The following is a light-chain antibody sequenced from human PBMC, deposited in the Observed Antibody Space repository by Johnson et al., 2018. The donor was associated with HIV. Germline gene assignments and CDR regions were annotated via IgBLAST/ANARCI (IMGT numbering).Light chain of an antibody. CDR2: ENN. J-gene: IGLJ1*01. Sequence: QSVLTQPPSVSAAPGQKVTISCSGSNSNIGNNYVSWYQHLPGTGPKLLIYENNKRPSGIPDRFSGSKSGTAATLGITGLQTGDEAAYYCGTWNSSLSAHNYVFGTGTEFTVL. CDR3: GTWNSSLSAHNYV. CDR1: NSNIGNNY. V-gene: IGLV1-51*02.